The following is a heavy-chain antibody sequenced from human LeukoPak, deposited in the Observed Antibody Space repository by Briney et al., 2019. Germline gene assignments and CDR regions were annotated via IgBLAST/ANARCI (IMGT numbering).Heavy chain of an antibody. CDR2: INHSGST. CDR1: GGSFSGYY. V-gene: IGHV4-34*01. D-gene: IGHD3-9*01. J-gene: IGHJ4*02. CDR3: AREVRYFDWLLSRLSRVTYYFDY. Sequence: SETLSLTCAVYGGSFSGYYWSWIRQPPGKGLEWIGEINHSGSTNYNPSLKSRVTISVDTSKNQFSLKLSSVTAADTAVYYCAREVRYFDWLLSRLSRVTYYFDYWGQGTLVTVSS.